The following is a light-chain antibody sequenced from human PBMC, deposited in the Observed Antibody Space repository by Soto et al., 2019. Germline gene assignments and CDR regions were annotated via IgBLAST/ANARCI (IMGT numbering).Light chain of an antibody. CDR3: LLDYAYFWA. CDR2: AAS. J-gene: IGKJ1*01. CDR1: QGIRSA. V-gene: IGKV1-6*01. Sequence: AIKVNQSPSSLSAYVGDRVTITCRTSQGIRSALGWYQQKPGQVPKLLIYAASTLQSGVPSRFSGSGSGRDFTLTISSLQPEDFATYYCLLDYAYFWAFGQVSIVAIK.